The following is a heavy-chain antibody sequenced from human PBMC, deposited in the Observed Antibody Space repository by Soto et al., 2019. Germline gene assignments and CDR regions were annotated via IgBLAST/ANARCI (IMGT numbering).Heavy chain of an antibody. CDR2: IYYSGST. CDR3: ATQGAAAGANDAFDI. J-gene: IGHJ3*02. Sequence: QLQLQESGPGLVKPSETLSLTCTVSGGSISSSSYYWGWIRQPPGKGLEWIGSIYYSGSTYYNPSLKSRVTISVDTSKNQFSLKLSSVTAADTALYYCATQGAAAGANDAFDIWGQGTMVTVSS. D-gene: IGHD6-13*01. V-gene: IGHV4-39*01. CDR1: GGSISSSSYY.